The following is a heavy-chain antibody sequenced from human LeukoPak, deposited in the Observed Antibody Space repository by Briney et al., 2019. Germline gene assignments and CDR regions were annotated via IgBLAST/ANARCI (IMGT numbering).Heavy chain of an antibody. Sequence: SETLSLTCTVSGGSVSSGSYYWSWIRQPPGEELEGIGYIYYSGSTNYNPSLKSRVTISVDTCKNQLFLKLSSVTAADTAVYYCARFLWGWYYFDYWGEGNLVTVSS. CDR1: GGSVSSGSYY. D-gene: IGHD6-19*01. CDR3: ARFLWGWYYFDY. V-gene: IGHV4-61*01. CDR2: IYYSGST. J-gene: IGHJ4*02.